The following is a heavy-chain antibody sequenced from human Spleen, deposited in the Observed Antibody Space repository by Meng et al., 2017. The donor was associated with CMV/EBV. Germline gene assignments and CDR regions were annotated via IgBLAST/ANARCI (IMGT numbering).Heavy chain of an antibody. CDR1: GGSVSSGSYY. Sequence: SETLSLTCTVSGGSVSSGSYYWSWIRQPPGKGLEWIGYIYYSGSTNYNPSLESRLSMSVDTSQNRLYLRLSSVTAADTAVYYCARDLSPDFWNGHLDYWGQGKLVTVSS. V-gene: IGHV4-61*01. CDR3: ARDLSPDFWNGHLDY. D-gene: IGHD3-3*01. CDR2: IYYSGST. J-gene: IGHJ4*02.